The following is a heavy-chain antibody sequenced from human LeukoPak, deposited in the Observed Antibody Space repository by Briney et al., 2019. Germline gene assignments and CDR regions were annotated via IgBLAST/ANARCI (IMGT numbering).Heavy chain of an antibody. J-gene: IGHJ6*03. V-gene: IGHV1-2*02. CDR1: GYTFTGYY. CDR2: INPNSGGT. CDR3: ARAQWVYYYGSGAYYYMDV. Sequence: ASVKVSCKASGYTFTGYYMHWVRQAPGQGLERMGWINPNSGGTNYAQKFQGRVTMTRDTSISTAYMELSRLRSDDTAVYYCARAQWVYYYGSGAYYYMDVWGKGTTVTISS. D-gene: IGHD3-10*01.